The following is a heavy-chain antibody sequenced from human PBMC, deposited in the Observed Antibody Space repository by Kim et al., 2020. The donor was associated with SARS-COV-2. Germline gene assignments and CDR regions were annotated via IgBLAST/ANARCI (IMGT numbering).Heavy chain of an antibody. J-gene: IGHJ4*02. CDR3: AAGFTIFGVVIPFLAFDY. V-gene: IGHV4-39*01. Sequence: KSRVTISVDTSKNQFSLKLSSVTAADTAVYYCAAGFTIFGVVIPFLAFDYWGQGTLVTVSS. D-gene: IGHD3-3*01.